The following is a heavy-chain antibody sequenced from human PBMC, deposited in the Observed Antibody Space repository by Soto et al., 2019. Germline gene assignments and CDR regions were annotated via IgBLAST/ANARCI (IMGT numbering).Heavy chain of an antibody. CDR2: ISASNGNR. V-gene: IGHV1-18*04. CDR3: VRDAQRNDY. D-gene: IGHD2-2*01. J-gene: IGHJ4*02. Sequence: QVQLVQSGAEVKKPGASVKVSCKASGYDFSSYGINWVRQAPGQGLEWMGWISASNGNRDYAQQLQGRVTMTSDTSRTTAYMALRSLISDDTAVYYCVRDAQRNDYWGEGTLVNVS. CDR1: GYDFSSYG.